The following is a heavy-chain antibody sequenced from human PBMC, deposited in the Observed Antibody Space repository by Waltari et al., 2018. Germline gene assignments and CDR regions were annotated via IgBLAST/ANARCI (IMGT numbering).Heavy chain of an antibody. J-gene: IGHJ4*02. D-gene: IGHD2-15*01. V-gene: IGHV3-9*01. CDR1: GFTFDGYA. Sequence: EVQLVESGGGLVEPGRSLRLSCAASGFTFDGYAMHWVRQGPGKGLGWVSGISWNSGSKSYADSVKGRFTISRDSAKNSLYLQMDSLRTDDTAFYYCAKVVARGAPLFDYWGQGTLVTVSS. CDR3: AKVVARGAPLFDY. CDR2: ISWNSGSK.